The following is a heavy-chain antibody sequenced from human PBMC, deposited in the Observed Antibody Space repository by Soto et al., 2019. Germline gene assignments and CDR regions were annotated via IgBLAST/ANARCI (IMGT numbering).Heavy chain of an antibody. D-gene: IGHD3-3*01. J-gene: IGHJ4*02. CDR3: ARARVDFWSGSGGPTDY. CDR2: INSDGSST. V-gene: IGHV3-74*01. Sequence: TVGSLRLSCAAPRFTFSSYWMHWVRQAPGKGLVWVSRINSDGSSTSYADSVKGRFTISRDNAKNTLYLQMNSLRAEDTAVYYGARARVDFWSGSGGPTDYWGQRTLVTVSS. CDR1: RFTFSSYW.